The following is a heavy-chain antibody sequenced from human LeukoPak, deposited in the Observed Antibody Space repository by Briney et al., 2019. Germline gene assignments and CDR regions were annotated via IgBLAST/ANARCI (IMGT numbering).Heavy chain of an antibody. Sequence: GASVKVSCKASGYTFTSYGISWVRQAPGQGLEWMGWISAYNGNTNYAQKLQGRVTMTTGTSTSTAYTELRSLRSDDTAVYYCARDSPTTVVTRDYYYGMDVWGQGTTVTVSS. J-gene: IGHJ6*02. CDR1: GYTFTSYG. CDR3: ARDSPTTVVTRDYYYGMDV. D-gene: IGHD4-23*01. V-gene: IGHV1-18*01. CDR2: ISAYNGNT.